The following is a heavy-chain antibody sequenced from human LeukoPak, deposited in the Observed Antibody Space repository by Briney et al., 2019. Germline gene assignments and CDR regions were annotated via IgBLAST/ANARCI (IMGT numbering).Heavy chain of an antibody. CDR3: AKDRGTMIVVVIDPFDY. V-gene: IGHV3-23*01. Sequence: GGSLRLSCAASGFTFSSYAMSWVRQAPGKGLEWVSAISGSGGSTYYADSVKGRFTISRDNSKNTLYLQMNSLRAEDTAVYYCAKDRGTMIVVVIDPFDYWGQGTLVTVSS. J-gene: IGHJ4*02. CDR1: GFTFSSYA. CDR2: ISGSGGST. D-gene: IGHD3-22*01.